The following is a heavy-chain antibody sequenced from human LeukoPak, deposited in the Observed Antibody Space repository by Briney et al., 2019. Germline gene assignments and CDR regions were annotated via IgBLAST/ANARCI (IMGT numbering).Heavy chain of an antibody. CDR3: AKDSAPMIVVGTDY. D-gene: IGHD3-22*01. CDR1: GFSFSTYA. V-gene: IGHV3-23*01. J-gene: IGHJ4*02. Sequence: PGGSLRLSCAASGFSFSTYAMSWVRQAPGKGLEWVSSISSSGDSTYYADAVKGRFTISRDNSKNTLYLQMNSLRAEDTAVYYCAKDSAPMIVVGTDYWGQGTLVTVSS. CDR2: ISSSGDST.